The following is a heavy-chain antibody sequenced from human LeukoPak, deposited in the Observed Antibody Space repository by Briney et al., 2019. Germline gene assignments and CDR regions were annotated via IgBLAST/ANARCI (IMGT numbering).Heavy chain of an antibody. CDR1: GYSFPDYG. D-gene: IGHD2-8*01. CDR2: INTKNGDT. CDR3: ASIRWKNGVYYFDS. Sequence: ASVKVSCKASGYSFPDYGITWVRQAPGQGLECMGWINTKNGDTKYAQKFQGRVAMARQTSTTTAYMDLGSLGSDDTAIYYCASIRWKNGVYYFDSWGQGSLVIVSS. J-gene: IGHJ4*02. V-gene: IGHV1-18*01.